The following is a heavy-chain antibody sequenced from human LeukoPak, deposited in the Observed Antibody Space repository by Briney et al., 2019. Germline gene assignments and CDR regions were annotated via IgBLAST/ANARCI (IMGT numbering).Heavy chain of an antibody. Sequence: GGSLRLSCAASGFTFSSYGMSWVRQAPGKGLEWVSAISGSGGSTYYADSVKGRFTISRDNSKNTLYLQMNSLRAEDTAVYYCAKQARRAYYYGSGTYAGSHYFDYWGQGTLVTVSS. CDR2: ISGSGGST. CDR3: AKQARRAYYYGSGTYAGSHYFDY. D-gene: IGHD3-10*01. J-gene: IGHJ4*02. CDR1: GFTFSSYG. V-gene: IGHV3-23*01.